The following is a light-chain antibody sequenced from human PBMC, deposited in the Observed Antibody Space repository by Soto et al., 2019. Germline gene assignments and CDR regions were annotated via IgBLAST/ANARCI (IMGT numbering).Light chain of an antibody. Sequence: SSELTQPPSVSVAPGLTARLTCWGNNIGTKRVHWYQQKPGQAPVFVVYDHSDRPSGIPERFSGANSGNTATLSISRVEAGDEADYYCQVWDSSSDHRVFGGGTKLTVL. CDR3: QVWDSSSDHRV. CDR2: DHS. J-gene: IGLJ3*02. CDR1: NIGTKR. V-gene: IGLV3-21*02.